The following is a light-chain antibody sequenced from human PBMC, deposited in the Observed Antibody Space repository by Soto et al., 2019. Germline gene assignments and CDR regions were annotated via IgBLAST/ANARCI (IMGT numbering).Light chain of an antibody. CDR2: KAS. V-gene: IGKV1-5*03. J-gene: IGKJ4*01. CDR1: QSISSW. CDR3: QQYITYPLT. Sequence: DIQMTQSPSTLSASVGDRVTITCRASQSISSWLAWYQQKPGKAPKLLIYKASNLESVVPSSYSGSGSGTEFALTISSLQPHDFAAYVYQQYITYPLTFGGGSKVELK.